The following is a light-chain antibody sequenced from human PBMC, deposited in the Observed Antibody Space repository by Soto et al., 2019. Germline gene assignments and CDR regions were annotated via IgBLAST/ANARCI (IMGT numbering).Light chain of an antibody. CDR1: QSVLYSSNNKNY. Sequence: DIVMTQSPDSLAVSLGERATINCKSSQSVLYSSNNKNYLAWYQHKPGQPPKLLIYWAPTRESGVPDRFSGSGSGTDFTLTISSLQAEDVAVYYCQQYYSTPLTFGGGTKVEIK. J-gene: IGKJ4*01. CDR2: WAP. V-gene: IGKV4-1*01. CDR3: QQYYSTPLT.